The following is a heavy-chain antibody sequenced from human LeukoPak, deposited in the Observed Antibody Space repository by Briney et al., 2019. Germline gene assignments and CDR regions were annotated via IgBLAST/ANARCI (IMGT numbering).Heavy chain of an antibody. CDR1: GITVSNNY. Sequence: GGSLRLSCAASGITVSNNYMSWVRQAPGKGLEWVSLIYSGGSTYYADSVRGRFTISRDSSKNTLYLQMNSLRVEDTAVYYCARDPGYSYGNPVDYWGQGTLVTVSS. J-gene: IGHJ4*02. CDR3: ARDPGYSYGNPVDY. CDR2: IYSGGST. V-gene: IGHV3-66*01. D-gene: IGHD5-18*01.